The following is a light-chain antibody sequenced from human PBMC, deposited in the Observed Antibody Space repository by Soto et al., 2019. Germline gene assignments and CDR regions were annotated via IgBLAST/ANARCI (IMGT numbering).Light chain of an antibody. CDR1: SRDIGGYNY. J-gene: IGLJ2*01. CDR3: SSYTSTSTPVV. Sequence: QSVLTQPASVSGSPGQSITISCTGASRDIGGYNYVSWYQQHPGKAPKLIIYEVYNRPSGVSDRFSGSKSDYTASLTISGLQSEDEADYYCSSYTSTSTPVVFGGGTKLPVL. V-gene: IGLV2-14*01. CDR2: EVY.